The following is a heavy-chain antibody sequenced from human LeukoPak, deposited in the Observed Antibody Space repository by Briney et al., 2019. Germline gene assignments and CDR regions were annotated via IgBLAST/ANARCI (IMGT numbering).Heavy chain of an antibody. J-gene: IGHJ4*02. V-gene: IGHV3-74*01. CDR2: INSDGSST. CDR1: GFTFSSYW. CDR3: ARAVSGDYDGFDY. Sequence: PLGGSLRLSCAASGFTFSSYWMHWVRQAPGKGLVWVSRINSDGSSTSYADSAKGRFTISRDNAKNTLYLQMNSLRAEDTAAYYCARAVSGDYDGFDYWGQGTLVTVSS. D-gene: IGHD4-23*01.